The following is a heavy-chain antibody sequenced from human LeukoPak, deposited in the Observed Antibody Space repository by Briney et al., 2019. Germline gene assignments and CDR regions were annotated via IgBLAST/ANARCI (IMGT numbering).Heavy chain of an antibody. J-gene: IGHJ6*03. CDR1: GYTLTELS. Sequence: ASVKVSCKVSGYTLTELSMHWVRQAPGKGLEWMGGFDPEDGETIYAQKFQGRVTMTEDTSTDTAYMELSSLRSEDTAVYYCATPPDSSSRKRNGDYYYMDVWGKGTTVTVSS. CDR3: ATPPDSSSRKRNGDYYYMDV. CDR2: FDPEDGET. V-gene: IGHV1-24*01. D-gene: IGHD6-6*01.